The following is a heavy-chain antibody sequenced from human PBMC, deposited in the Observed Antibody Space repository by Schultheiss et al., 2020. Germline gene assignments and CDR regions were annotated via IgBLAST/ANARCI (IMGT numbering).Heavy chain of an antibody. Sequence: SETLSLTCTVSGGSISSGDYYWSWIRQPPGKGLEWIGYIYYSGSTNYNPSLKSRVTRSVDTSKNQFSLKLCSVTAADTAVYYCARSYGYSYYYYGMDVWGQGTTVTVSS. V-gene: IGHV4-30-4*01. CDR2: IYYSGST. J-gene: IGHJ6*02. CDR1: GGSISSGDYY. D-gene: IGHD5-18*01. CDR3: ARSYGYSYYYYGMDV.